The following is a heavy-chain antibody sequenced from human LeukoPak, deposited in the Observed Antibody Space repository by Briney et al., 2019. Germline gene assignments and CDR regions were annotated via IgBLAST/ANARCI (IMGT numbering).Heavy chain of an antibody. D-gene: IGHD2/OR15-2a*01. J-gene: IGHJ4*02. CDR1: GNYW. V-gene: IGHV3-74*01. CDR3: VSFYETY. Sequence: TGGSLRLPCVASGNYWMHWVRQVPGKGLVWVSHINSDGSSTSYADSVKGRFTISKDNAKNTVYLQMNSLRAEDTAVYYCVSFYETYWGRGTLVTVSS. CDR2: INSDGSST.